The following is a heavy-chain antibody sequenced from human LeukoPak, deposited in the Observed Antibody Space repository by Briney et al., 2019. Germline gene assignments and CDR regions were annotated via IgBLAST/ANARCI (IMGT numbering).Heavy chain of an antibody. CDR1: GGFNGYH. J-gene: IGHJ6*02. D-gene: IGHD1/OR15-1a*01. Sequence: PSETLSLTCAVHGGFNGYHWSWIRQSPGKGLEWIGEITYNGVTNYSPSLKVTISVDTSKSLFSLKLSSVTAADTAVYFCTRSGLTGMRTYPRTPSYYYGMDVWGQGTAVTVSS. CDR2: ITYNGVT. CDR3: TRSGLTGMRTYPRTPSYYYGMDV. V-gene: IGHV4-34*01.